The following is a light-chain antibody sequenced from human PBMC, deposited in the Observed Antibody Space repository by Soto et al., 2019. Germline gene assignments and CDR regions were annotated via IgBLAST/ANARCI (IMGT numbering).Light chain of an antibody. J-gene: IGLJ1*01. CDR3: SSYTNSTLGV. Sequence: QSALTQPASVSGSPGQSITISCTGTSSDVGGYNYVSWYQQHPGKAPKLMIYEVNNRPSGVSHRFSGSKSGNTAFLTISGLQAEDEADYYCSSYTNSTLGVFGAGTKLTVL. CDR1: SSDVGGYNY. V-gene: IGLV2-14*01. CDR2: EVN.